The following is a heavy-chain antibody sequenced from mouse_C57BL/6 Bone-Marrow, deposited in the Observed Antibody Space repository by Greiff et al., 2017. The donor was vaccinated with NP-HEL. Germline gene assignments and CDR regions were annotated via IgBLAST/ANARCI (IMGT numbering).Heavy chain of an antibody. Sequence: EVQLVESGPGLVKPSQSLSLTCSVTGYSITSGYYWNWIRQFPGNKLEWMGYISYDCRKNYNPSLKNRIPITRGTSKNQFFMKLNSVTTDDTATYYVAREGDGPAWFAYWGQGTLVTVSA. CDR2: ISYDCRK. V-gene: IGHV3-6*01. J-gene: IGHJ3*01. CDR1: GYSITSGYY. D-gene: IGHD2-3*01. CDR3: AREGDGPAWFAY.